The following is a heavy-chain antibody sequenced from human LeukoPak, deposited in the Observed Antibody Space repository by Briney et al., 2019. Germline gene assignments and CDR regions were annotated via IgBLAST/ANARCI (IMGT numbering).Heavy chain of an antibody. CDR3: ARDARYGSGSYYNL. Sequence: GGSLRLSCAASGFTFSSYEMNWVRQAPGKGLEWVSSISTSSSYIYFADSMKGRFTISRDNSKNTLYLQMNSLRAEDTAVYYCARDARYGSGSYYNLWGQGTLVTVSS. D-gene: IGHD3-10*01. V-gene: IGHV3-21*01. CDR1: GFTFSSYE. J-gene: IGHJ4*02. CDR2: ISTSSSYI.